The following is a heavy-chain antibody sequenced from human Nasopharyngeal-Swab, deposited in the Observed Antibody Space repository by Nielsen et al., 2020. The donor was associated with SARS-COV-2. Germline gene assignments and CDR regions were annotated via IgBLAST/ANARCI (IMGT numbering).Heavy chain of an antibody. CDR1: GYTFTSYG. Sequence: ASVKVSCKASGYTFTSYGISWVRQAPGQGLEWMGWISAYNGNTNYAQKLQGRVTMTTDTSTSTAYMELRSLRSDDTAVYYCARVRRGYCSSTSCYPGYYYYMDVWGKGTTVTVSS. CDR3: ARVRRGYCSSTSCYPGYYYYMDV. J-gene: IGHJ6*03. CDR2: ISAYNGNT. D-gene: IGHD2-2*01. V-gene: IGHV1-18*04.